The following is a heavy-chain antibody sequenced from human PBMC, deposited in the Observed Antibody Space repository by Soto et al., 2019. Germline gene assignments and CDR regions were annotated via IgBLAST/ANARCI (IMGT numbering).Heavy chain of an antibody. CDR3: ARDAWYMSSGWPAYYFDY. Sequence: RLSCAASGFTFSSYAMHLVRQAPGKGLEWVAVISYDGSNKYYADSVKGRFTISRDNSKNTLYLQMNSLRAEDTAVYYCARDAWYMSSGWPAYYFDYWGQGTLVTVSS. V-gene: IGHV3-30-3*01. J-gene: IGHJ4*02. D-gene: IGHD6-19*01. CDR1: GFTFSSYA. CDR2: ISYDGSNK.